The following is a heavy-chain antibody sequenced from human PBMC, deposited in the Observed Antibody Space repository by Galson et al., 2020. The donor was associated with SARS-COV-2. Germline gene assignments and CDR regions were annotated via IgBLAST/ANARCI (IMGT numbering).Heavy chain of an antibody. J-gene: IGHJ6*02. CDR2: ISSSSSYK. Sequence: AETLRLSCAASGFIFSDYYMCWVRKAPGTGLDWVSSISSSSSYKYYADSVKGRLTVSRDNAKRSLFLQLNSLRVEDTAVYYCARVKHCPSAVCRFYGLDVWGQGTTVTVSS. CDR1: GFIFSDYY. V-gene: IGHV3-21*01. D-gene: IGHD2-8*01. CDR3: ARVKHCPSAVCRFYGLDV.